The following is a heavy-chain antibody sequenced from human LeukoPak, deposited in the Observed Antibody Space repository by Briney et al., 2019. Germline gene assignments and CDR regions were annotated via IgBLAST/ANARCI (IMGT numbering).Heavy chain of an antibody. CDR3: ARGSYCSSTSCLFDY. CDR2: IYTSGST. CDR1: GGSISSGSYY. V-gene: IGHV4-61*02. Sequence: PSETLSLTCTVSGGSISSGSYYWSWIRQPAGKGLEWIGRIYTSGSTNYNPSLKSRVTISVDTSKNQFSLELSSVTAADTAVYYCARGSYCSSTSCLFDYWGQGTLATVSS. J-gene: IGHJ4*02. D-gene: IGHD2-2*01.